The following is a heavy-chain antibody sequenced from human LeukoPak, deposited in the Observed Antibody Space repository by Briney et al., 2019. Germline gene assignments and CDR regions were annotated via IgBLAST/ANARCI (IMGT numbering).Heavy chain of an antibody. J-gene: IGHJ5*02. CDR3: ARGHRYCGGGSCYSVNWFDP. D-gene: IGHD2-15*01. CDR1: GGSISSGDYY. Sequence: SQTLSLTCTVSGGSISSGDYYWSWIRQPPGKGLEWIGYIYYSGSTYYNPSLKSRVTISVDTSKNQFSLKLSSVTAADTAVYYCARGHRYCGGGSCYSVNWFDPWGQGTLVTVSS. V-gene: IGHV4-30-4*01. CDR2: IYYSGST.